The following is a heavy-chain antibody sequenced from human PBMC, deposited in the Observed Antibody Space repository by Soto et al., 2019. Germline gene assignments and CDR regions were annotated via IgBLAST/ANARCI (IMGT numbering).Heavy chain of an antibody. Sequence: LRLSCASSGFTFSSYAMNWVRQAPGKGLEWVSGISGTGITPYYADSVKGRFTISRVNSKNTLYLQMNSPRAEDTAVYYCSIGIAAAGPFDYWGQGTLVTVSS. CDR2: ISGTGITP. J-gene: IGHJ4*02. D-gene: IGHD6-13*01. V-gene: IGHV3-23*01. CDR1: GFTFSSYA. CDR3: SIGIAAAGPFDY.